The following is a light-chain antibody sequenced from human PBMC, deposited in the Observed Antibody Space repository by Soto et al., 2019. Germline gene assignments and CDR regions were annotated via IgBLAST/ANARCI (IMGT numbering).Light chain of an antibody. J-gene: IGKJ1*01. CDR2: GAS. CDR1: ESVSSTY. V-gene: IGKV3-20*01. Sequence: EIVLTQSPGTLSLSPGERATLSCRASESVSSTYLAWYQQKPGQAPRLLIYGASSRATGIPDRFSGSGSGTDFTVTISRLEPEDFAVYYCKQYGYSPWTFGQGTKVEIK. CDR3: KQYGYSPWT.